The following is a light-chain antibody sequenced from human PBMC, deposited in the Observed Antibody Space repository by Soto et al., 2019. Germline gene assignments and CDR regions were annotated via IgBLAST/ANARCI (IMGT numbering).Light chain of an antibody. J-gene: IGKJ4*01. CDR1: QGLSSD. Sequence: DIQMTQSPSSLSASVGDRVTITCRASQGLSSDLAWYQQKPGKVPKLLIYDASTLQSGVPSRFSGSGSGTDFTLTISSLQPEDVATYYCQKYNSGPLTFGGGTKVEIK. CDR3: QKYNSGPLT. CDR2: DAS. V-gene: IGKV1-27*01.